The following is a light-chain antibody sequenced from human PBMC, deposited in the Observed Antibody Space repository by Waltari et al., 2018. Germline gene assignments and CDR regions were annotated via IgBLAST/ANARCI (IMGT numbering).Light chain of an antibody. V-gene: IGLV3-21*04. Sequence: SYVLNQPPSVSVAPGKTARISCGGTSLGTKTVHWYQQKPGQAPVLVINYDSGGPSGSPERFSGSTSGNTATLTIKWVEAGDEAEYFCQVWDFTQGVFGGGTKLTVL. J-gene: IGLJ3*02. CDR2: YDS. CDR3: QVWDFTQGV. CDR1: SLGTKT.